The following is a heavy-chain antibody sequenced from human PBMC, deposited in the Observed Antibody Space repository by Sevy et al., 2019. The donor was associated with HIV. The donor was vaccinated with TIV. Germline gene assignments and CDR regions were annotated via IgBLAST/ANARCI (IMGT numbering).Heavy chain of an antibody. CDR1: GFTFGDYV. CDR2: IRSKVYGGTT. CDR3: SRADYYGSDGGYYGMDV. Sequence: GGSLRLSCKVSGFTFGDYVMTWFRQAPGKGLEWVGFIRSKVYGGTTEYAASVKGRFIISIDDSKSIAYLRMNSLKTEDTGVYYCSRADYYGSDGGYYGMDVWGQGTTVTVSS. D-gene: IGHD3-10*01. V-gene: IGHV3-49*03. J-gene: IGHJ6*02.